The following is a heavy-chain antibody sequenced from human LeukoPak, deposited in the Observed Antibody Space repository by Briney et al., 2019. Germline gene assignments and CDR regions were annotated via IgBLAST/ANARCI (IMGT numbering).Heavy chain of an antibody. V-gene: IGHV3-48*03. CDR1: GVTFSSYE. CDR2: VSSSGSTI. Sequence: GGSLRLSCAASGVTFSSYEMNWVRQAPGKGLEWVSYVSSSGSTIYYADSVKGRFTISRDNAKNSLYLKMNSLRAEDTAVYYCARSTVTTFFDYWGQGTLVTVSS. J-gene: IGHJ4*02. CDR3: ARSTVTTFFDY. D-gene: IGHD4-17*01.